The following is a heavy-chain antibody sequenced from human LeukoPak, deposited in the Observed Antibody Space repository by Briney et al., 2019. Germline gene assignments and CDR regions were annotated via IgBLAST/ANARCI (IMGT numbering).Heavy chain of an antibody. CDR1: GGSFSGYY. J-gene: IGHJ4*02. CDR3: ARGRRGDY. CDR2: INHSGST. D-gene: IGHD3-10*01. V-gene: IGHV4-34*01. Sequence: SETLSLTCAVYGGSFSGYYWSWIRQPPGKGLEWIGEINHSGSTNYNPSLTSRVTISVDTSKNQFSLKLSSVTAADTAVYYCARGRRGDYWGQGTLVTVSS.